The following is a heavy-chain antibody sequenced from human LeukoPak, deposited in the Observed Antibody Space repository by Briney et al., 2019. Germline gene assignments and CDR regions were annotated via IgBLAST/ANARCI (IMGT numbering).Heavy chain of an antibody. Sequence: ASVKVSCKASGYTFTDYYIHWVRQAPGQGLEWMGWINPNNGGTNYAQKFQGRVTMTRDTSISTAYMELSRLRSDDTAVYYCARDRSAENWFDPWGQGTLVTVSS. V-gene: IGHV1-2*02. CDR2: INPNNGGT. CDR3: ARDRSAENWFDP. J-gene: IGHJ5*02. CDR1: GYTFTDYY.